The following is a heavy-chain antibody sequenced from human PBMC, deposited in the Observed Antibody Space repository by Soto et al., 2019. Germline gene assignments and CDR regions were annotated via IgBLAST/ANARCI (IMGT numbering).Heavy chain of an antibody. V-gene: IGHV1-69*08. CDR2: LIPILGIP. D-gene: IGHD2-2*01. Sequence: QVQLVQSGAEVKKPGSSVKVSCKASGGTFSSYTISWVRQAPGQGLEWMGRLIPILGIPNYAQKFQGRVTITADKSTSPAYMELSSLRSENTALYYCARDLPAAGGWFDPWGQGTLVTVSS. J-gene: IGHJ5*02. CDR1: GGTFSSYT. CDR3: ARDLPAAGGWFDP.